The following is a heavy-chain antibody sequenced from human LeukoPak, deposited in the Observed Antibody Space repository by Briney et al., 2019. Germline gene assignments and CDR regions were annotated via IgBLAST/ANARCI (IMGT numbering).Heavy chain of an antibody. V-gene: IGHV1-2*02. CDR2: INPNSGGT. Sequence: ASVKVSCKTSGYTFSGYYIHWVRQAPGQGLEWMGWINPNSGGTNYAQKFQGRVTMTRDTSISTAYMELSRLRSDDTAVYYCARDSFLDCSSTSCLGWFDPWGQGTLVTVSS. CDR1: GYTFSGYY. J-gene: IGHJ5*02. D-gene: IGHD2-2*01. CDR3: ARDSFLDCSSTSCLGWFDP.